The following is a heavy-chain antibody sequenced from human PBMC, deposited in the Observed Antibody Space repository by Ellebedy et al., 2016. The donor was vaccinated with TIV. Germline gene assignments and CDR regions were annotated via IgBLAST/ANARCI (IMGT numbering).Heavy chain of an antibody. D-gene: IGHD2-15*01. J-gene: IGHJ4*02. CDR2: IKGKTDGGTR. CDR1: GFIFSNAW. CDR3: AAGTGYSDFDY. V-gene: IGHV3-15*01. Sequence: GESLKISXAASGFIFSNAWMNWVRQAPGKGLEWVGRIKGKTDGGTRDFAAPVKGRFSISRDDSKNTVSLQMDSLKTEYTAVYYCAAGTGYSDFDYWGQGTLVTVSS.